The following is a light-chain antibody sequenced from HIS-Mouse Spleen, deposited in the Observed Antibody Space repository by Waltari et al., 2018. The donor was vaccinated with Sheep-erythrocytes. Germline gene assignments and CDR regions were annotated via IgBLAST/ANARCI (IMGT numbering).Light chain of an antibody. CDR2: DVS. CDR1: SSDVGGYNY. V-gene: IGLV2-11*01. Sequence: QSALTQPRSVSGSPGQSVTISCTGTSSDVGGYNYVSWYQQYPGKAPKLMIYDVSKRPSVVPDRFSGSKSGNTASLTISEDEADYYCCSYAGSYNHVFATGTKVTVL. J-gene: IGLJ1*01. CDR3: CSYAGSYNHV.